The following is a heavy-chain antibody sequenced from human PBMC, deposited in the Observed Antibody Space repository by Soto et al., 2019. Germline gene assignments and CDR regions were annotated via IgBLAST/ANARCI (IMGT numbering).Heavy chain of an antibody. CDR2: ISAYNGNT. Sequence: ASVKVSCKASGYTFTSYGISWVRQAPGQGLEWMGWISAYNGNTNYAQKLQGRVTMTTDTSTSTAYMELRSLRSDDTAVYYCARDRFVVVVAATHAAYYYYGMDVWGQGTTVTVSS. J-gene: IGHJ6*02. CDR1: GYTFTSYG. CDR3: ARDRFVVVVAATHAAYYYYGMDV. V-gene: IGHV1-18*04. D-gene: IGHD2-15*01.